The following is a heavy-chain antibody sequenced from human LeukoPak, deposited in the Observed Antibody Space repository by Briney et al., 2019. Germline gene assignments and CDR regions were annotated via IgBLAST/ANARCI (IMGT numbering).Heavy chain of an antibody. D-gene: IGHD3-22*01. V-gene: IGHV4-4*07. CDR3: ARYYASSGSFDY. CDR2: IYASGST. J-gene: IGHJ4*02. Sequence: SETLSLTCTVSGGSISTFYWNWIQQPAGKGLEWIGRIYASGSTNYNPSLKSRVTMSVDTSKNQFSLQLRSVTAADTAVYYCARYYASSGSFDYWGQGILVTVSS. CDR1: GGSISTFY.